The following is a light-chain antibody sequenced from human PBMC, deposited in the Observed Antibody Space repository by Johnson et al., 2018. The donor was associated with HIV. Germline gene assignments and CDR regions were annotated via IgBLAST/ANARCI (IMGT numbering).Light chain of an antibody. CDR3: GTWDSGLSAHYV. J-gene: IGLJ1*01. V-gene: IGLV1-51*01. Sequence: QSVLTQPPSVSAAPGQKVTIYCSGSSSNIGNNYVSWYQQLPGTAPKLLIYGNNKRPSGIPDRFSGSKSGTSATLGITGLQTGDEADYYCGTWDSGLSAHYVFGTGTKVTVL. CDR1: SSNIGNNY. CDR2: GNN.